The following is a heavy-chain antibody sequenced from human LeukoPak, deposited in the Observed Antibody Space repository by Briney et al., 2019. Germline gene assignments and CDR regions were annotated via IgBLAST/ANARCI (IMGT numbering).Heavy chain of an antibody. Sequence: ASVKVSCKTSGYTFARYGVSWVRQAPGQGLEWMGWISAYNGKTNYAQKFQGRVTMTRNTSISTAYMELSSLRSEDTAVYYCARGLGIGSGSYPGYWGQGTLVTVSS. V-gene: IGHV1-18*01. CDR3: ARGLGIGSGSYPGY. CDR1: GYTFARYG. D-gene: IGHD3-10*01. CDR2: ISAYNGKT. J-gene: IGHJ4*02.